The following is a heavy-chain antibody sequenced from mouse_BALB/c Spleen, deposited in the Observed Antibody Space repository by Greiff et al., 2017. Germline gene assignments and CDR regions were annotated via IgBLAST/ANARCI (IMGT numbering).Heavy chain of an antibody. CDR3: TRSLGRRAMDY. V-gene: IGHV1-69*02. D-gene: IGHD4-1*01. CDR2: IYPSDSYT. Sequence: QVQLQQPGAELVRPGASVKLSCKASGYTFTSYWINWVKQRPGQGLESIGNIYPSDSYTNYNQKFKDKATLTVDKSSSTAYMQLSSPTSEDSAVYYCTRSLGRRAMDYWGQGTSVTVSS. J-gene: IGHJ4*01. CDR1: GYTFTSYW.